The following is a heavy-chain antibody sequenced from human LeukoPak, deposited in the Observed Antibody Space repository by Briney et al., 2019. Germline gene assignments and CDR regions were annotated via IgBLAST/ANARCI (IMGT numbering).Heavy chain of an antibody. Sequence: GGSLRLSCAASGFTFSSYGMHWVRQAPGKGLEWVAFIRFDGSNKYYADSVKGRFTISRDNAKNSLYLQMNSLRAEDTAVYYCASWYSSGWYGREGDAFDIWGQGTMVTVSS. CDR2: IRFDGSNK. CDR3: ASWYSSGWYGREGDAFDI. V-gene: IGHV3-30*02. CDR1: GFTFSSYG. J-gene: IGHJ3*02. D-gene: IGHD6-19*01.